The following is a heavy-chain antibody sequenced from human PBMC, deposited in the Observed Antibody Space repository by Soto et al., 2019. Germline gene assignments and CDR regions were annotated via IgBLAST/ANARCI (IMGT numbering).Heavy chain of an antibody. J-gene: IGHJ4*02. D-gene: IGHD6-13*01. Sequence: PGGSLRLSCAASGFTFRNYGMHWVRQAPGKGLEWVAVISHDGSDKYYADSMKGRFIISRDNSENTLFLNMNSLKPEDTAVYYCAKENQHLVHDYWGQGTLLTVSS. CDR1: GFTFRNYG. CDR3: AKENQHLVHDY. CDR2: ISHDGSDK. V-gene: IGHV3-30*18.